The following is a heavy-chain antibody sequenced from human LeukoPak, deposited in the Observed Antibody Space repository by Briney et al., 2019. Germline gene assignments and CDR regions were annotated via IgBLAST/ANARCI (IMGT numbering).Heavy chain of an antibody. J-gene: IGHJ4*02. V-gene: IGHV6-1*01. D-gene: IGHD2-15*01. CDR1: GESVSSNSAA. Sequence: SQTLSLTCAISGESVSSNSAAWNWIRQSPSRGLEWLGRTYYRSKWNKHYALSMKSRITINPDTSKNQFSLQLNSVTPEDTAVYYCASSYSQGIDYWGQGTLVTVSS. CDR2: TYYRSKWNK. CDR3: ASSYSQGIDY.